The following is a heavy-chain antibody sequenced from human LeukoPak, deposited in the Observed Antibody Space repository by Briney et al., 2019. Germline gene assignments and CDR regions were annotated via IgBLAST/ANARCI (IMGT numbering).Heavy chain of an antibody. CDR1: GFTFSNYE. J-gene: IGHJ4*02. D-gene: IGHD3-9*01. CDR3: AKVLTGYPYYFDY. V-gene: IGHV3-21*01. Sequence: PGGSLRLSCAASGFTFSNYEMNWVRQAPGKGLEWVSSISSRGDYIYHADSVKGRFTISRDNAKNLVYLQMNSLRAEDTAVYYCAKVLTGYPYYFDYWGQGTLVTVSS. CDR2: ISSRGDYI.